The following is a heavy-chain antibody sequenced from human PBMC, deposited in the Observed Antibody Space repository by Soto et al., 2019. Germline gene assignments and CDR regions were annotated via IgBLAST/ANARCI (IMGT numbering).Heavy chain of an antibody. CDR2: MNPNSGNT. D-gene: IGHD5-18*01. CDR1: GYTFTSYD. J-gene: IGHJ4*02. V-gene: IGHV1-8*01. Sequence: QVQLVQSGAEVKKPGASVKVSYKASGYTFTSYDFNWVRQATGQGLEWMGWMNPNSGNTDYAQKFQGKDTMTNNTSISPAYMELSSLISEKTAVYYCARERSYGHDYWGQGTLVTVSS. CDR3: ARERSYGHDY.